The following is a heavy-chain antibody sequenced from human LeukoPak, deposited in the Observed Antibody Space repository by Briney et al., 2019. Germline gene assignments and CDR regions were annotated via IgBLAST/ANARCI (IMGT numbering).Heavy chain of an antibody. CDR3: ARTRYGGNPGRASYFDY. V-gene: IGHV3-53*01. D-gene: IGHD4-23*01. Sequence: PGGSLRLSCAASGLTVSSNYMSWVRQAPGKGLERVSVIYSGGDTYYADSVRGRFTISRDISKNTLFLQMNSLRAEDTAVYYCARTRYGGNPGRASYFDYWGQGTLVTVSS. CDR2: IYSGGDT. J-gene: IGHJ4*02. CDR1: GLTVSSNY.